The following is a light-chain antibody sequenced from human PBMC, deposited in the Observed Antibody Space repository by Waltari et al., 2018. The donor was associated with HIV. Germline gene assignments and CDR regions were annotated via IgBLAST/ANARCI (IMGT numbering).Light chain of an antibody. CDR2: DVS. Sequence: SALTQPAYCSGSPGQSLTISCTGTSSDVGCYTYASRYQQYAGKAPQLMIYDVSNRPSGVSSRFSGSKSGNTASLTISGLQAEDEADYYCSSYTSSSTLVFGGGTKLTVL. V-gene: IGLV2-14*01. CDR1: SSDVGCYTY. CDR3: SSYTSSSTLV. J-gene: IGLJ2*01.